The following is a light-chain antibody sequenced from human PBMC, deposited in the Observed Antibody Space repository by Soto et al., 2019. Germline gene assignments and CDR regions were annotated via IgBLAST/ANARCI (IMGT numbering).Light chain of an antibody. CDR1: QSISSW. J-gene: IGKJ1*01. CDR2: DAS. CDR3: QQYNRWT. V-gene: IGKV1-5*01. Sequence: DIQMTQSPSTLSASVGDRVTITCRASQSISSWLAWYQQKPGKAPKLLIYDASSLESGVPSRFSGSGSGTEFTLTISSLQPDDFATYYCQQYNRWTCGQGTKVDIK.